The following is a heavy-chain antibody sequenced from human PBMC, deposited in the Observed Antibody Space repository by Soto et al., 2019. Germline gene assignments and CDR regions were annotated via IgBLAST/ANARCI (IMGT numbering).Heavy chain of an antibody. V-gene: IGHV4-59*01. Sequence: SETLSLTCTVSGGSISSYYWIWIRQPPGQGLEWIGYISYSGSTNYNPSLKSRPTISVDTSKNHFSLKLRSVTAADTAVYYCARASPYGDYALDYWGQGTLVTVSS. CDR1: GGSISSYY. CDR3: ARASPYGDYALDY. J-gene: IGHJ4*02. CDR2: ISYSGST. D-gene: IGHD4-17*01.